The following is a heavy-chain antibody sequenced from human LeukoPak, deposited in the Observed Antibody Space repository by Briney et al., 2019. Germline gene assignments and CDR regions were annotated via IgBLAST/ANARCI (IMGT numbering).Heavy chain of an antibody. V-gene: IGHV3-74*01. D-gene: IGHD5-24*01. J-gene: IGHJ3*01. CDR2: INSDGSIT. CDR3: ARGWLQTGFDV. Sequence: PGGSLRLSCAASGFSFSSYWMHWVRQAPGKGLVWVSRINSDGSITTYADSVKGRFTISRDNAKNTLYLQMNSLRAEDTAVYYCARGWLQTGFDVWGQGTLVTVSS. CDR1: GFSFSSYW.